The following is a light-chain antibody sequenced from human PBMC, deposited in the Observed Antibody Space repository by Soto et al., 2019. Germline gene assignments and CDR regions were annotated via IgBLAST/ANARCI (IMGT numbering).Light chain of an antibody. V-gene: IGLV2-14*01. CDR2: DIN. Sequence: QSALTQPASVSASPGQSSTITCTGTSSDFGKYIFVSWYRQHQGKAPKLMIYDINNRPSGVSNRFSGSNSGNTASLTISGLQAEDEAEYYGVSYTTSASYVFGTGTKLTLL. J-gene: IGLJ1*01. CDR3: VSYTTSASYV. CDR1: SSDFGKYIF.